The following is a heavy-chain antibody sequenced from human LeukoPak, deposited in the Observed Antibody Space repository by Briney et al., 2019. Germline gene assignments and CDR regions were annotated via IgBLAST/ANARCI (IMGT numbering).Heavy chain of an antibody. CDR2: IYHSGST. Sequence: PSETLSLTCTVSGYSISGGYYWGWIRQPPGKGLEWIGSIYHSGSTYYNPSLKSRVTISVDTSKNQFSLKLSSVTAADTAVYYCARDRGSSWIHYFDYWGQGTLVTVSS. V-gene: IGHV4-38-2*02. CDR1: GYSISGGYY. J-gene: IGHJ4*02. CDR3: ARDRGSSWIHYFDY. D-gene: IGHD6-13*01.